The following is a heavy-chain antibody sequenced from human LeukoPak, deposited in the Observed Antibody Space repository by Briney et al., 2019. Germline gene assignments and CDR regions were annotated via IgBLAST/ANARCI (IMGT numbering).Heavy chain of an antibody. CDR3: AKDQSSVWYGYYYYYMDV. D-gene: IGHD6-19*01. Sequence: ASVKVSCKASGYTFTGYYMHWVRQAPGQGLEWMGWINPNSGDTNYAQKFQGRVTMTRDTSSSTAYMDLSRLRSDDTAVYYCAKDQSSVWYGYYYYYMDVWGKGTTVTISS. CDR1: GYTFTGYY. J-gene: IGHJ6*03. CDR2: INPNSGDT. V-gene: IGHV1-2*02.